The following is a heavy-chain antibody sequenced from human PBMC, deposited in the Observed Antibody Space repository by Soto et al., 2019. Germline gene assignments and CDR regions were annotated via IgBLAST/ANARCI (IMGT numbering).Heavy chain of an antibody. CDR3: ARLYGLDAFDI. CDR2: IYYSGST. Sequence: SETLSLTCTVSGGSLSSYYWSWIRQPPGKGLEWIGYIYYSGSTNYNPSLKSRVTISVDTSKNQFSLKLSSVTAADTAVYYCARLYGLDAFDIWGQGTMVTVSS. CDR1: GGSLSSYY. V-gene: IGHV4-59*08. J-gene: IGHJ3*02. D-gene: IGHD3-16*02.